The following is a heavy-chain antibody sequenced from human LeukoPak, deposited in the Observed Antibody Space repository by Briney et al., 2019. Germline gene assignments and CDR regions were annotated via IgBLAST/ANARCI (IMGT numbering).Heavy chain of an antibody. CDR2: ITRSSRYI. V-gene: IGHV3-21*01. CDR3: ARGAGATRKIDY. CDR1: RVTFSTYT. D-gene: IGHD1-26*01. J-gene: IGHJ4*02. Sequence: GGSLRLSCAASRVTFSTYTMNWVRQAPGKGLEWVSSITRSSRYIYYADSVKGRFTISRDNAKNSLYLQMNSLRAEDTAVYYCARGAGATRKIDYWGQGTLVTVSS.